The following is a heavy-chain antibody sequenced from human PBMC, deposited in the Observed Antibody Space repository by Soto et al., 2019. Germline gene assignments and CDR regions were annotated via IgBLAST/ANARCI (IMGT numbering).Heavy chain of an antibody. Sequence: GGSLRLSCAASGFTISSYAMSWVRQAPGKGLEWVSAISGSGGSTYYADSVKGRFTISRDNSKNSQYLQMNSLRAEDTAVYYCAKAPLDIVVVVAATPIDYWGQGTLVTVSP. V-gene: IGHV3-23*01. CDR3: AKAPLDIVVVVAATPIDY. CDR1: GFTISSYA. D-gene: IGHD2-15*01. CDR2: ISGSGGST. J-gene: IGHJ4*02.